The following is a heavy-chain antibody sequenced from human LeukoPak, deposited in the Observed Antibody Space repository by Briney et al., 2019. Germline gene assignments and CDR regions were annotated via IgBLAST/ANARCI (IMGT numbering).Heavy chain of an antibody. CDR2: IYYTGST. CDR1: GGSISNYY. V-gene: IGHV4-59*12. CDR3: ARRGRRGSSWYYFDY. D-gene: IGHD6-13*01. Sequence: SETLSLTCTVSGGSISNYYWSWIRQPPGKGLEWIGYIYYTGSTNYNPSLRSRVTISVDTSKNQFSLKLSSVTATDTAVYYCARRGRRGSSWYYFDYWGQGTLVTVSS. J-gene: IGHJ4*02.